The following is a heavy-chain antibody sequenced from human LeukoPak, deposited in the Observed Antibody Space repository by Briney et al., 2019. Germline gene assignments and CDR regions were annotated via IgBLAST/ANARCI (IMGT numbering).Heavy chain of an antibody. D-gene: IGHD3-22*01. V-gene: IGHV4-34*01. CDR3: ARGLPREEYYYDSSGYYHRGQFDY. J-gene: IGHJ4*02. CDR1: GDSVSSYY. Sequence: SETLSLTCTVSGDSVSSYYWSWIRQPPGKGLEWIGEINHSGSTNYNPSLKSRVTISVDTSKNQFSLKLSSVTAADTAVYYCARGLPREEYYYDSSGYYHRGQFDYWGQGTLVTVSS. CDR2: INHSGST.